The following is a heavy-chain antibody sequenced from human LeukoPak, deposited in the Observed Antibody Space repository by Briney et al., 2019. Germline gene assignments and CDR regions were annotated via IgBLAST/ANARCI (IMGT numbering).Heavy chain of an antibody. V-gene: IGHV1-69*04. J-gene: IGHJ4*02. D-gene: IGHD3-16*02. CDR2: IIPILGIA. Sequence: SVKVSCKASGGTFSSYAISWVRQAPGQGLEWMGRIIPILGIANYAQKFQGRVTITADKSTSTAYMELSSLRSEDTAVYYCARVGWGLHLGELSDQHYYFDYWGQGTLVTVSS. CDR1: GGTFSSYA. CDR3: ARVGWGLHLGELSDQHYYFDY.